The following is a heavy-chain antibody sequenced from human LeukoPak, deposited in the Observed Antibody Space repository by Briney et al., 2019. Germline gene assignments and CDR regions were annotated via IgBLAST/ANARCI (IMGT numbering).Heavy chain of an antibody. CDR2: ISYDGSNK. Sequence: GGSLRLSCAASGFTFSSYAMHWVRQAPGKGLEWVAVISYDGSNKYYADSVKGRFTISRDNSKNTLYLQMNSLRAEDTAVYYCARYLIMIVVAMDYWGQGTLVTVSS. D-gene: IGHD3-22*01. J-gene: IGHJ4*02. CDR1: GFTFSSYA. CDR3: ARYLIMIVVAMDY. V-gene: IGHV3-30-3*01.